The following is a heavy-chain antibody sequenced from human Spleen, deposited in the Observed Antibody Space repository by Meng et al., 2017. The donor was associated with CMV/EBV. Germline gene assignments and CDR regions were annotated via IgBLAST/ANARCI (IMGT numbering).Heavy chain of an antibody. J-gene: IGHJ5*02. V-gene: IGHV4-39*07. Sequence: QPQLQEPGPGLVKPSETLSLTCTVSGGSISSSSYYWGWIRQPPGKGLEWIGSVYYSGSTYYNPSLKSRVTISVDTSKNQFSLKLSSVTAADTAVYYCARVRLRFDPWGQGTLVTASS. CDR2: VYYSGST. CDR1: GGSISSSSYY. CDR3: ARVRLRFDP. D-gene: IGHD4-17*01.